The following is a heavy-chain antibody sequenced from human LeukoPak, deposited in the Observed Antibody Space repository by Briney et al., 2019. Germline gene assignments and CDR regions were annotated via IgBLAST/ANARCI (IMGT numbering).Heavy chain of an antibody. Sequence: PSETLSLPCTVSGGSLSSSSYYWGWIRQPPGEGLEWIGCIYYSGSTYYNPSLRSRVTISVDTSKNQFSLKLSYGTAADTAVYYCARRWVYGYDVEEFDYWGQGTLVTVSS. CDR1: GGSLSSSSYY. CDR3: ARRWVYGYDVEEFDY. D-gene: IGHD5-18*01. V-gene: IGHV4-39*01. CDR2: IYYSGST. J-gene: IGHJ4*02.